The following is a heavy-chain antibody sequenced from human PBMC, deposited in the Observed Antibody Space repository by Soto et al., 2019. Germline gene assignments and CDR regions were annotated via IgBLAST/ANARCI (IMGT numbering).Heavy chain of an antibody. Sequence: PSETLSLTCTVSGGSISSHYWSWVRQPPGKGLEWIGYLYYTGSTNYHASLKSHVTMSLDTSKNQFSLVLTSVTAADTAGYYCARVGATVPPQALGFDHRGQGILVTGSS. D-gene: IGHD4-17*01. CDR1: GGSISSHY. V-gene: IGHV4-59*11. J-gene: IGHJ4*02. CDR2: LYYTGST. CDR3: ARVGATVPPQALGFDH.